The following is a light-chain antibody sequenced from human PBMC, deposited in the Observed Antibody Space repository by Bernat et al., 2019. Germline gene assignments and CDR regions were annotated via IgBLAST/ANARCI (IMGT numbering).Light chain of an antibody. V-gene: IGKV3-11*01. Sequence: EIVLTQSPATLSLSPGERATLSCRASQSVSSYLAWYQQKPGQAPRLLIYDASNRATGIPARFSGSGSGTDFTLTISSLEPEDFAVYYCKQYNNWPLALTFGGGTKVEI. CDR2: DAS. CDR1: QSVSSY. J-gene: IGKJ4*01. CDR3: KQYNNWPLALT.